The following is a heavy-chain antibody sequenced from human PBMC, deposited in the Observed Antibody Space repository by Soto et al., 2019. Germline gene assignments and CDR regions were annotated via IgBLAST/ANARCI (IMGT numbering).Heavy chain of an antibody. J-gene: IGHJ4*02. CDR2: IHWDDAK. CDR3: AHRVLRTVFGLVTTTAIYFDF. D-gene: IGHD3-3*01. Sequence: QITLNESGPTQVKPRQTLTLTCTFSGFSLTTSGVGVGWIRQSPGKAPEWLALIHWDDAKRYSPSLKSRLTITKDTSKNQVVLTMADLDPADTATYYCAHRVLRTVFGLVTTTAIYFDFWGQGTPVAVSS. V-gene: IGHV2-5*02. CDR1: GFSLTTSGVG.